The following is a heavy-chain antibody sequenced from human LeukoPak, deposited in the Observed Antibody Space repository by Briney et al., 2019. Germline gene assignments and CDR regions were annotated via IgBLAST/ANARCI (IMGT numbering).Heavy chain of an antibody. CDR3: ARDRLVYDYYYMDV. Sequence: ASVKVSCKASGYTFTSYYMHWVRQAPGQGLEWMGWISAYNGNTNYAQKLQGRVTMTTDTSTSTAYMELRSLRSDDTAVYYCARDRLVYDYYYMDVWGKGTTVTVSS. CDR1: GYTFTSYY. J-gene: IGHJ6*03. CDR2: ISAYNGNT. D-gene: IGHD1-14*01. V-gene: IGHV1-18*04.